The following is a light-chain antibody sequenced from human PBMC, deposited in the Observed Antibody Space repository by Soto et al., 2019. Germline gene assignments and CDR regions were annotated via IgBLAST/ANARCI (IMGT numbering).Light chain of an antibody. CDR2: GAS. J-gene: IGKJ2*01. Sequence: EIVLTQSPGTLSLSPGERATLSCRASQSVYSNYLAWYQQKPGQAPRLLIYGASSRATGIPDRFSGSGSGTDFTLNISRLEPEEFVVYYCQQYGSSPTFGQGTKLEIK. CDR1: QSVYSNY. V-gene: IGKV3-20*01. CDR3: QQYGSSPT.